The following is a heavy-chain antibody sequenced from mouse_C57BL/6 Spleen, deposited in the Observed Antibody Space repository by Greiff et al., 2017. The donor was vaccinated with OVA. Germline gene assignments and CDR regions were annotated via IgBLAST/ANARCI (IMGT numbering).Heavy chain of an antibody. CDR1: GYTFTSYG. J-gene: IGHJ4*01. CDR2: IYPRSGNT. CDR3: AIITTVVATRAMDY. V-gene: IGHV1-81*01. D-gene: IGHD1-1*01. Sequence: VKLQESGAELARPGASVKLSCKASGYTFTSYGISWVKQRTGQGLEWIGEIYPRSGNTYYNEKFKGKATLTADKSSSTAYMELRSLTSEDSAVYFCAIITTVVATRAMDYWGQGTSVTVSS.